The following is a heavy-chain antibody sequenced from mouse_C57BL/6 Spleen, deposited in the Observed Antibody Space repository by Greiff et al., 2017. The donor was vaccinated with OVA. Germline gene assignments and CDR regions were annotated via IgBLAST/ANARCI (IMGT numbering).Heavy chain of an antibody. CDR2: ISSGGDYI. Sequence: EVQGVESGEGLVKPGGSLKLSCAASGFTFSSYAMSWVRQTPEKRLEWVAYISSGGDYIYYADTVKGRFTISRDNARNTLYLQMSSLKSEDTAMYYCTIYYDYPYAMDYWGQGTSVTVSS. V-gene: IGHV5-9-1*02. J-gene: IGHJ4*01. CDR3: TIYYDYPYAMDY. CDR1: GFTFSSYA. D-gene: IGHD2-4*01.